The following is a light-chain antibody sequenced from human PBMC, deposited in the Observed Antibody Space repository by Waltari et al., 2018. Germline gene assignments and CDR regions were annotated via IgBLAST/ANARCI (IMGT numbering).Light chain of an antibody. CDR1: QSVSSN. Sequence: EIVMTQSLATLSVSPGERATLSCRASQSVSSNLAWYQQKPGQAPRLLIYGASTRATGIPARFSGSGSGTEFTLTISSLQSEDFAVYYCQQYNNWPLTFGGGTKVEIK. CDR3: QQYNNWPLT. CDR2: GAS. J-gene: IGKJ4*01. V-gene: IGKV3-15*01.